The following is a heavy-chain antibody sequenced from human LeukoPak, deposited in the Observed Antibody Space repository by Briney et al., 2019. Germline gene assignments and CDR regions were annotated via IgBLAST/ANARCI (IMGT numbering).Heavy chain of an antibody. CDR1: GFTFSNYA. V-gene: IGHV3-33*01. Sequence: GGSLRFSCAASGFTFSNYAMHWVRQAPGKGLEWVAVIWYDGSNKYYADSVKGRFTISRDNSKNTLYLQMNSLRAEDTAVYHCARDIYFYGDYVIDYWGQGTLVTVSS. J-gene: IGHJ4*02. CDR2: IWYDGSNK. D-gene: IGHD4-17*01. CDR3: ARDIYFYGDYVIDY.